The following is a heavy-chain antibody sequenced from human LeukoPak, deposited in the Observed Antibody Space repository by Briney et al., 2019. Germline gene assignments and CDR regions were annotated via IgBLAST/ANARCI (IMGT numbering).Heavy chain of an antibody. Sequence: ASVKVSCKASGYLFTTYGISWVRQAPGQGLEWMGWITPYNGNTKYAQKLQGRVTMTTDTSTSTANMELRRLRSDDTAVYYCARDALISVAGTQDAFDIWGQGTKVTVSS. CDR3: ARDALISVAGTQDAFDI. J-gene: IGHJ3*02. V-gene: IGHV1-18*01. CDR2: ITPYNGNT. D-gene: IGHD6-19*01. CDR1: GYLFTTYG.